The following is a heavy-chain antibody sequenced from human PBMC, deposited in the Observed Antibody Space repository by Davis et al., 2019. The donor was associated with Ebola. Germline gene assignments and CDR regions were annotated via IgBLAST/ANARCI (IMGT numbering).Heavy chain of an antibody. CDR2: IYSGSSK. V-gene: IGHV3-53*01. J-gene: IGHJ4*02. CDR3: ARDRHDTSGYGF. D-gene: IGHD3-22*01. Sequence: GGSLRLSCAASGFTFSSYEMNWVRQAPGKGLEWVSIIYSGSSKYYADYVRGRFTISRDRSKNTLYLQMNSLGAEDTAVYYCARDRHDTSGYGFWGQGTLVTVSS. CDR1: GFTFSSYE.